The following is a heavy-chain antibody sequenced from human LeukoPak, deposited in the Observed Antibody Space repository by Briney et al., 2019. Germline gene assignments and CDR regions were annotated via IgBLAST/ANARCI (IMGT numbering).Heavy chain of an antibody. J-gene: IGHJ5*02. D-gene: IGHD3-10*01. CDR1: GYTFTSYG. V-gene: IGHV1-18*01. CDR2: ISAYNGNT. CDR3: ARGPTNYGSGSYFNWFDP. Sequence: GASVKVSCKASGYTFTSYGISWVRQAPGQGLEWMGWISAYNGNTNYAQKLQGRVTMTTDTSTNTAYMELRSLRSDDTAVYYCARGPTNYGSGSYFNWFDPWGQGTLVTVSS.